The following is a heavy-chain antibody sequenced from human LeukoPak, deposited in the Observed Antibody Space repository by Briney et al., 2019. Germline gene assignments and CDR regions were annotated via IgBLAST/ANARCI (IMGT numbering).Heavy chain of an antibody. V-gene: IGHV4-34*01. CDR2: INHSGST. Sequence: SETLSLTCAVYGGSFSGYYWSWIRQPPGKGLEWIGEINHSGSTDYNPSLKSRVTISVDTSKNQFSLKLSSVTAADTAVYYCVREGLYCSGTNCYGGYFDLWAVAPWSLSPQ. CDR1: GGSFSGYY. J-gene: IGHJ2*01. CDR3: VREGLYCSGTNCYGGYFDL. D-gene: IGHD2-2*01.